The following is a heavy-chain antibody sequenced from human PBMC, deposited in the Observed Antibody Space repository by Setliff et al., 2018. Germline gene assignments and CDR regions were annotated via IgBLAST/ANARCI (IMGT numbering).Heavy chain of an antibody. Sequence: SSETLSVTCTVSGYSISSGYIWGWIRQPPGKGLEWVGNIGHTGSINYNPSLKSRLTISRDTSKNQVSLKLNSVTATDTAVYYCARDLGHGGDSDYWGQGILVTVSS. CDR3: ARDLGHGGDSDY. D-gene: IGHD2-21*02. V-gene: IGHV4-38-2*02. J-gene: IGHJ4*02. CDR1: GYSISSGYI. CDR2: IGHTGSI.